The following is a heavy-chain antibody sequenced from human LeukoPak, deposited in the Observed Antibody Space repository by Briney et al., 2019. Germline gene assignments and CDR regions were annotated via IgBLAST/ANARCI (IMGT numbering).Heavy chain of an antibody. CDR3: AKDVRRNVVGATTPYYYYMDV. D-gene: IGHD1-26*01. Sequence: GGSLRLSCAASGFTFSSYWMSWVRQAPGKGLEWVAVISYDGSNKYYADSVKGRFTISRDNSKNTLYLQMNSLRAEDTAVYYCAKDVRRNVVGATTPYYYYMDVWGKGTTVTVSS. J-gene: IGHJ6*03. CDR1: GFTFSSYW. CDR2: ISYDGSNK. V-gene: IGHV3-30*18.